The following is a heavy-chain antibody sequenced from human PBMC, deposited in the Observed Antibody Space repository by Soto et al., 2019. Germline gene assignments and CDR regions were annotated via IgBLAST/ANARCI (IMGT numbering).Heavy chain of an antibody. Sequence: GGSLRLSCAASGFTFSNAWMNWVRQAPGKGLEWVGRIKSKTDGGTTDYAAPVKGRFTISRDDSKNTLYLQMNSLRAEDTAVYYCAKDLDKYYYYGMDVWGQGTTVTVSS. J-gene: IGHJ6*02. D-gene: IGHD3-3*01. CDR3: AKDLDKYYYYGMDV. CDR1: GFTFSNAW. V-gene: IGHV3-15*07. CDR2: IKSKTDGGTT.